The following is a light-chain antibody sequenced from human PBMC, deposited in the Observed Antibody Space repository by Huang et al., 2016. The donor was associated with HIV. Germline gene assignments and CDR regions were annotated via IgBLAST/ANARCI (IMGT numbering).Light chain of an antibody. CDR3: QQYYSSLWT. Sequence: DIVMTQSPDSLAVSLGERATIHCRSSQSLLYSSNNKNYLNWDQQKPGHPPKLLIYWASAREAGVPDRFSGNGSGTDFDLTISSLQAEDVAVYYCQQYYSSLWTFGQGTKVEVK. CDR2: WAS. CDR1: QSLLYSSNNKNY. J-gene: IGKJ1*01. V-gene: IGKV4-1*01.